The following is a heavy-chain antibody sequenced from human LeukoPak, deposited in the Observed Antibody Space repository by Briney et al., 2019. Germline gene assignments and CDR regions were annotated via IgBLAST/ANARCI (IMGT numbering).Heavy chain of an antibody. CDR3: AKVFTRVTTRSALDY. CDR1: GFTFSSYA. Sequence: PGASLRLSCAASGFTFSSYAMSWVRQAPGKGLEWVSAISGSGGSTYYADSVKGRFTISRDNSKNTLYLQMNSLRAEDTAVYYCAKVFTRVTTRSALDYWGQGTLVTVSS. J-gene: IGHJ4*02. V-gene: IGHV3-23*01. D-gene: IGHD4-11*01. CDR2: ISGSGGST.